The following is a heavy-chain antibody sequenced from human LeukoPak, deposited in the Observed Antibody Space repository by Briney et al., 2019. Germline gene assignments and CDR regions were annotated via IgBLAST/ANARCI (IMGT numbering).Heavy chain of an antibody. CDR2: ISSSGSTI. D-gene: IGHD2-15*01. CDR3: ARESVVAGQGLYGMDV. V-gene: IGHV3-48*03. CDR1: GFTFSSYE. Sequence: GGSLRLSCAASGFTFSSYEMNWVRQAPGKGLEWVSYISSSGSTIYYADSVKGRFTISRDNAKNSLYLQMNSLRAEDTAAYYCARESVVAGQGLYGMDVWGQGTTVTVSS. J-gene: IGHJ6*02.